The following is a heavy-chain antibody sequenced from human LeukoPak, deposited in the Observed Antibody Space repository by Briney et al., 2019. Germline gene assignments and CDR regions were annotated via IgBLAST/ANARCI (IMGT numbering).Heavy chain of an antibody. V-gene: IGHV7-4-1*02. CDR1: GYTFTKYA. Sequence: ASVKVSCKASGYTFTKYAMNWVRQPPGQGLEWMGWINTNTGNPTNAQGFTGRFVFSLDTSVSTAYLQISSLKAEDTAVYYCATRSWGYYYGRIDYWGQGTLVTVSS. CDR3: ATRSWGYYYGRIDY. D-gene: IGHD3-10*01. J-gene: IGHJ4*02. CDR2: INTNTGNP.